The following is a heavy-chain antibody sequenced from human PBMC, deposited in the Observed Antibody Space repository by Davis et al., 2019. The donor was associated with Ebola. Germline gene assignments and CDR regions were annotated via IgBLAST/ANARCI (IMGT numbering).Heavy chain of an antibody. CDR2: ISYDGSNK. V-gene: IGHV3-30*03. CDR3: ARNRLGWKWELGY. Sequence: GESLKISCAASGFTFSSYGMHWVRQAPGKGLEWVAVISYDGSNKYYADSVKGRFTISRDNYKNTLYLQMNSLRAEDTAVYYCARNRLGWKWELGYWGQGTLVTVSS. D-gene: IGHD1-26*01. J-gene: IGHJ4*02. CDR1: GFTFSSYG.